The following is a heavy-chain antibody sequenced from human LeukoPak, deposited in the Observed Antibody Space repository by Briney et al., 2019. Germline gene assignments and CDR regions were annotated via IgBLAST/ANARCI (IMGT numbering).Heavy chain of an antibody. CDR2: INHSGST. D-gene: IGHD3-22*01. V-gene: IGHV4-34*01. CDR1: GGSFSGYY. CDR3: ARAGVYYYDSSGYYWAYYFDY. J-gene: IGHJ4*02. Sequence: SETLSLTCAVYGGSFSGYYWSWIRQPPGKGLEWIGEINHSGSTNYNPSLKSRVTISVDTSKNQFSLKLSSVTAADTAVYYCARAGVYYYDSSGYYWAYYFDYWGQGTLVTVSS.